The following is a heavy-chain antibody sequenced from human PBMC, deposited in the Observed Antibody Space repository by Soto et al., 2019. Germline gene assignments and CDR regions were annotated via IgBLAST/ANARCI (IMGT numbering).Heavy chain of an antibody. CDR2: IGPDGSNI. CDR3: VRDSNWSYDY. D-gene: IGHD4-4*01. J-gene: IGHJ4*02. CDR1: GXIFSSHC. V-gene: IGHV3-74*01. Sequence: SLRISCAASGXIFSSHCMHCVRQAPGKGLVWVSHIGPDGSNIRDADSVQGRFTISRDNARNTLYLQMNSLRDEDTAMYYCVRDSNWSYDYWGQGILGTVSS.